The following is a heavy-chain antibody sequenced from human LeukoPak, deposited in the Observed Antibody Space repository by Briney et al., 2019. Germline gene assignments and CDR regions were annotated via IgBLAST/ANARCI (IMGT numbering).Heavy chain of an antibody. Sequence: GRSLRLSCAASGFTFRSSAMHWVRQAPGKGPEWVAVISYDESNKYYADSVKGRFTISRDNSKNTLYLQMNSLRAEDTAVYYCARGTDTKPFWSGYWVDVWGQGTTVTVSS. CDR3: ARGTDTKPFWSGYWVDV. CDR1: GFTFRSSA. D-gene: IGHD3-3*01. CDR2: ISYDESNK. J-gene: IGHJ6*02. V-gene: IGHV3-30*03.